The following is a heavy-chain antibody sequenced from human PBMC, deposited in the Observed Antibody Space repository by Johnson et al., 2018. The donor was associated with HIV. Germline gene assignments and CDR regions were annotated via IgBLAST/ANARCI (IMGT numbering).Heavy chain of an antibody. J-gene: IGHJ3*02. Sequence: VQLVESGGGVVQPGRSLRLSCAASGFTFSDHYMAWVRQAPGKGLEWVGRTRNKANSYTTEYAASVKGRFTISRDDSKNSLSQQMNSLKTEDTALYYCARVSHYQYYYDSSGYYCDAFDIWGQGTMVTVSS. CDR3: ARVSHYQYYYDSSGYYCDAFDI. D-gene: IGHD3-22*01. CDR2: TRNKANSYTT. CDR1: GFTFSDHY. V-gene: IGHV3-72*01.